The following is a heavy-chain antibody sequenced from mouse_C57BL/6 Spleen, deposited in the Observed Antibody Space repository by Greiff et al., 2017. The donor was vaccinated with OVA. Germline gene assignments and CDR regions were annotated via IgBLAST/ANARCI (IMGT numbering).Heavy chain of an antibody. CDR1: GFNIKDYY. CDR2: IDPEDGVT. D-gene: IGHD1-1*01. CDR3: LGTTVVGDFDV. V-gene: IGHV14-2*01. Sequence: VQLQQSGAELVKPGASVKLSCTASGFNIKDYYMHWVKQRTEQGLEWIGRIDPEDGVTKYAPKFQGKATITADTSSNTAYLQLSSLTSEDTAVYYCLGTTVVGDFDVWGTGTTVTVSS. J-gene: IGHJ1*03.